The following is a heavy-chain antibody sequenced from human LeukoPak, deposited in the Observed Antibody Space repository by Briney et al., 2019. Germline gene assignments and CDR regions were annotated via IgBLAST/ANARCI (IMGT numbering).Heavy chain of an antibody. D-gene: IGHD2-2*02. CDR1: GYTFTNYG. Sequence: ASVKVSCKASGYTFTNYGFSWVRQAPGQGLEWMAWISGYNGHTNYARNFQGRVTLTRDTSTTTAYMELRSLRSDDMAVYYCARETLYTNVRGPFDTWGQGTMVIVSS. J-gene: IGHJ3*02. CDR2: ISGYNGHT. V-gene: IGHV1-18*03. CDR3: ARETLYTNVRGPFDT.